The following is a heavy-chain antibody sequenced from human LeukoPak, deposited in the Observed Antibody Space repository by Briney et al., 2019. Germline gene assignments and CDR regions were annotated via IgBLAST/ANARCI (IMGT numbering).Heavy chain of an antibody. CDR3: ARGLIGFLEWLLGYMDV. V-gene: IGHV4-59*06. CDR1: GGSISSYY. Sequence: SETLSLTCTVSGGSISSYYWSWIRQHPGKGLEWIGYIYYSGSTYYNPSLKSRVTISVDTSKNQFSLKLSSVTAADTAVYYCARGLIGFLEWLLGYMDVWGKGTTVTVSS. J-gene: IGHJ6*03. CDR2: IYYSGST. D-gene: IGHD3-3*01.